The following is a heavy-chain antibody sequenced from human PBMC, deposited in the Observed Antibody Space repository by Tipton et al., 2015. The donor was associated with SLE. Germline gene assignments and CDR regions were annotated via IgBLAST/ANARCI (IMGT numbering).Heavy chain of an antibody. V-gene: IGHV3-7*01. J-gene: IGHJ4*02. Sequence: SLRLSCAASGFTFSSSWMNWVRLAPGKGLEWVANIKQDGSEKYYAGSVKGRFTVSRDNAKESLYLQMSSLRAEDTAVYYCARVPATWPPKFDVWGQGTLVTVSS. CDR3: ARVPATWPPKFDV. CDR1: GFTFSSSW. CDR2: IKQDGSEK.